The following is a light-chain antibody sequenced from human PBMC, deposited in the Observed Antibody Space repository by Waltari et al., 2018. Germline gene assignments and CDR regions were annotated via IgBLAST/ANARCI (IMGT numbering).Light chain of an antibody. V-gene: IGKV1-8*01. CDR3: QQYYSYPIT. CDR2: AAS. J-gene: IGKJ5*01. CDR1: QGISSY. Sequence: AIRMTQSPSSFSASTGDRVTITCRASQGISSYLALYQQKPGKAPKLLIYAASTLQSGVPSMFSGSGSGTDFTLTISCLQSEDFATYYCQQYYSYPITFGQGTRLEIK.